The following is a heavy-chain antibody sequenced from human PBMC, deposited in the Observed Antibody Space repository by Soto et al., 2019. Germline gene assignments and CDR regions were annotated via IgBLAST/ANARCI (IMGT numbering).Heavy chain of an antibody. CDR2: IYYSGST. CDR1: GGSISSGDYY. V-gene: IGHV4-30-4*01. J-gene: IGHJ4*02. CDR3: ATIKLGSNRLDS. Sequence: PSETLSLTCTVSGGSISSGDYYWSWIRQPPGKGLEWIGYIYYSGSTYYNPSLKSRVTISVDTSKNQFSLKLSSVTAADTAVYYCATIKLGSNRLDSWGQGTLVTVSS. D-gene: IGHD3-10*01.